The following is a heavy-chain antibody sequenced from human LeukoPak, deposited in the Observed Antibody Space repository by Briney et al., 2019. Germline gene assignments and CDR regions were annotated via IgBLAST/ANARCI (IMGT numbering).Heavy chain of an antibody. CDR3: AREMATIQSFDY. CDR2: INPNSGGT. CDR1: GYTFTGYY. J-gene: IGHJ4*02. V-gene: IGHV1-2*06. Sequence: ASVKVSCKASGYTFTGYYMHWVRQAPGQGLEWMGRINPNSGGTNYAQKFQGRVTMTRDTSISTAYMELSRLRSDDTAVYYCAREMATIQSFDYWGQGTLVTVSS. D-gene: IGHD5-24*01.